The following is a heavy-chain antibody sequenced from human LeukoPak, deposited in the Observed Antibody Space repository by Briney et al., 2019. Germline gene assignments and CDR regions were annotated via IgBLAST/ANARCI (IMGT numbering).Heavy chain of an antibody. CDR3: ARRRGYSGYDPPRPFDY. Sequence: SETLSLTCAVYGGSFSGYYWSWIRQPPGKGLEWIGEINHSGSTNYNPSLKRRVTISVDTSKNQFSLKLSSVTAADTAVYYCARRRGYSGYDPPRPFDYWGQGTLVTVSS. D-gene: IGHD5-12*01. J-gene: IGHJ4*02. CDR1: GGSFSGYY. V-gene: IGHV4-34*01. CDR2: INHSGST.